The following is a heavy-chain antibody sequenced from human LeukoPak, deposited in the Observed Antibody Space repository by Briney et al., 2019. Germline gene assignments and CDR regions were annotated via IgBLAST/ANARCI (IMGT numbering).Heavy chain of an antibody. CDR2: INHSGST. Sequence: SETLSLTCAVYGGSFSGYYWSWIRQPPGKGLEWIGEINHSGSTNYNPSLKSRVTISVDTSKNQFSLKLSSVTAADTAVYYCARVRVINFYYYGMDVWGQGTMVTVSS. J-gene: IGHJ6*02. CDR1: GGSFSGYY. CDR3: ARVRVINFYYYGMDV. D-gene: IGHD3-16*02. V-gene: IGHV4-34*01.